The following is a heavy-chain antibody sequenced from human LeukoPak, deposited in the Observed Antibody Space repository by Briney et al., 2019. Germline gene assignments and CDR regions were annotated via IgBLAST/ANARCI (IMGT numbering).Heavy chain of an antibody. V-gene: IGHV1-69*06. CDR1: GGTFSSYA. CDR2: ISPIFGKA. J-gene: IGHJ5*02. CDR3: ARRAREWVVPAATEEDWFDP. Sequence: ASVKVSCKASGGTFSSYAISWVRQAPGQGLEWMGGISPIFGKANYAQKFQGRVTITADKSTSTAYMEVSRLRSEDTAVYSCARRAREWVVPAATEEDWFDPWGQGTLVTVSS. D-gene: IGHD2-2*01.